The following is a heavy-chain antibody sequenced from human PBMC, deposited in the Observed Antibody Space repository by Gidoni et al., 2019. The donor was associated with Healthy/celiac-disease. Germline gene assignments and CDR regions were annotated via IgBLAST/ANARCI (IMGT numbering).Heavy chain of an antibody. V-gene: IGHV4-39*01. D-gene: IGHD7-27*01. CDR1: GGSISSSSYY. CDR2: IYYSGST. Sequence: QLQLQESGPGLVKPSETLSLTCTVSGGSISSSSYYWGWIRQPPGKGLEWIGSIYYSGSTYYNPSLKSRVTISVDTSKNQFSLKLSSVTAADTAVYYCARRGDGEAFDIWGQGTMVTVSS. CDR3: ARRGDGEAFDI. J-gene: IGHJ3*02.